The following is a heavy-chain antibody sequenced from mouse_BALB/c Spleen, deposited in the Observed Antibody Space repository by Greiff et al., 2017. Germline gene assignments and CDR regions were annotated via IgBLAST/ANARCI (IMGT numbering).Heavy chain of an antibody. D-gene: IGHD1-1*01. CDR1: GFTFSSFG. V-gene: IGHV5-17*02. J-gene: IGHJ3*01. CDR3: ARRDYYGSGAY. Sequence: EVQRVESGGGLVQPGGSRKLSCAASGFTFSSFGMHWVRQAPEKGLEWVAYISSGSSTIYYADTVKGRFTISRDNPKNTLFLQMTSLRSEDTAMYYCARRDYYGSGAYWGQGTLVTVSA. CDR2: ISSGSSTI.